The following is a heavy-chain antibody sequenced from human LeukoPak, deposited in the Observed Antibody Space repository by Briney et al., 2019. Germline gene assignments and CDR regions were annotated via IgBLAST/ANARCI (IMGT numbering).Heavy chain of an antibody. V-gene: IGHV3-23*01. CDR3: AKADSGSYSHFDY. D-gene: IGHD1-26*01. Sequence: GGSLRLSCAASGVTFSRYAMSWVRQAPGKGLEWVSAISESGTGTYYADSVKGRFTISRDNSKNTLSLQMNSLRAEDTAIYYCAKADSGSYSHFDYWGQGTLVSVST. J-gene: IGHJ4*02. CDR2: ISESGTGT. CDR1: GVTFSRYA.